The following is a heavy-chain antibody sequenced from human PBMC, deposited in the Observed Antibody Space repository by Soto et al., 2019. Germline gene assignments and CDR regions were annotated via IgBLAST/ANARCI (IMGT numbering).Heavy chain of an antibody. J-gene: IGHJ6*02. CDR3: ARDLEYSSSGGYYYGMDV. CDR2: INPNSGGT. D-gene: IGHD6-6*01. CDR1: GYTFTGYY. Sequence: GASVKVSCKASGYTFTGYYIHWVRQAPGQGLEWMGWINPNSGGTNYAQKFQGWVTMTRDTSISTAYMELSRLRSDDTAVYYCARDLEYSSSGGYYYGMDVWGQRTTVTVSS. V-gene: IGHV1-2*04.